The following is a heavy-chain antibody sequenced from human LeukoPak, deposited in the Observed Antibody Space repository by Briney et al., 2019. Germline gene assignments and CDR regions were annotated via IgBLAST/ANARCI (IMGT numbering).Heavy chain of an antibody. Sequence: PGGSLRLSCADPGSIFSSNWMCWVRQAPGKGLVWVSHINSDGSITRYADSVKGRFTISRDNAKNTLYLQMNSLRTEDTAVCYCARYPYSFALDVWGKGTTVTVSS. D-gene: IGHD2/OR15-2a*01. V-gene: IGHV3-74*01. CDR1: GSIFSSNW. J-gene: IGHJ6*03. CDR2: INSDGSIT. CDR3: ARYPYSFALDV.